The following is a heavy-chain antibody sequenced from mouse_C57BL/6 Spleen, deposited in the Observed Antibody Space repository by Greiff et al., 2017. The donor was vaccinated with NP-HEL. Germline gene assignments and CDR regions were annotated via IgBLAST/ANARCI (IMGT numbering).Heavy chain of an antibody. J-gene: IGHJ1*03. CDR3: ARKFITTVVKAPYFDV. CDR2: INPNNGGT. V-gene: IGHV1-26*01. D-gene: IGHD1-1*01. Sequence: EVQLQQSGPELVKPGASVKISCKASGYTFTDYYMNWVKQSHGKSLEWIGDINPNNGGTSYNQKFKGKATLTVDKSSSTAYMELRSLTSEDSAVYYCARKFITTVVKAPYFDVWGTGTTVTVSS. CDR1: GYTFTDYY.